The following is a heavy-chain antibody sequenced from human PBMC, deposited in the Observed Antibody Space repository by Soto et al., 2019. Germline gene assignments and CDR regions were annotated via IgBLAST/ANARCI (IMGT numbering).Heavy chain of an antibody. CDR3: VRIRRGEGYTFGY. D-gene: IGHD3-10*01. Sequence: EVQLVESGGVSVQPGGSLRLSCTASGFTLSNYSMHWVRQAPGKGLVWVSRINTDGSTTTYADSVKGRFTISRDNAKNTLYLQMNSLRDEDTAVYYCVRIRRGEGYTFGYCGQGTLVTVSS. CDR2: INTDGSTT. V-gene: IGHV3-74*01. CDR1: GFTLSNYS. J-gene: IGHJ4*02.